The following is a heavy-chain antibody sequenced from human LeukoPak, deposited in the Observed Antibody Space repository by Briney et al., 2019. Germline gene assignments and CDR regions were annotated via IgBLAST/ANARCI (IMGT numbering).Heavy chain of an antibody. D-gene: IGHD2-2*01. CDR1: GNTFTGYY. Sequence: GASVKVSCKASGNTFTGYYVHWVRQAPGQGLEWMGWVNPNSGVTNYAQKFQGRFTMTRDTSISTAYMELSSLRSDDTAVYYCARDGKYQLPLSSYYYYYMDVWGKGTTVTVSS. CDR2: VNPNSGVT. J-gene: IGHJ6*03. CDR3: ARDGKYQLPLSSYYYYYMDV. V-gene: IGHV1-2*02.